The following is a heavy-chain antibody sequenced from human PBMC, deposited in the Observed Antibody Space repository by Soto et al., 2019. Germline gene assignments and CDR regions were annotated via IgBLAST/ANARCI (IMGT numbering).Heavy chain of an antibody. CDR2: ISISKGKT. Sequence: QVQLVQSGAEVKRPGASVKVSCKASGYTFLNYDVDWVRRAPGQGLEWLGWISISKGKTYYEQRLQGRVTMTTDTATTTAYMEVTSLRSDDTAVYFCGRKGYIGNFGLDVWGQGTTVTVSS. CDR1: GYTFLNYD. CDR3: GRKGYIGNFGLDV. D-gene: IGHD5-12*01. J-gene: IGHJ6*02. V-gene: IGHV1-18*01.